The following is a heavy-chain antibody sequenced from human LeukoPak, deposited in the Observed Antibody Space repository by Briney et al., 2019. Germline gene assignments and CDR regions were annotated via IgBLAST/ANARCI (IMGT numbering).Heavy chain of an antibody. CDR3: ARAPITIFGVVIYYYYMDV. CDR1: GGSISSGGYY. D-gene: IGHD3-3*01. CDR2: IYYSGST. J-gene: IGHJ6*03. V-gene: IGHV4-31*03. Sequence: PSETLSLTCTVSGGSISSGGYYWSWIRQHPGKGLVWIGYIYYSGSTYYNPSLKSRVTISVDTSKNQFSLKLSSVTAADTAVYYCARAPITIFGVVIYYYYMDVWGKGTTVTVSS.